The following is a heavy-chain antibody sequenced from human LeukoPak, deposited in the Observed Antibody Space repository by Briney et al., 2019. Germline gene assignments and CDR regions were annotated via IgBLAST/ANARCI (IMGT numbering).Heavy chain of an antibody. D-gene: IGHD5-18*01. V-gene: IGHV3-23*01. CDR1: GFTFSSYA. CDR3: ARATNTAMVTAGAFDI. CDR2: ISGSGGST. Sequence: GGSLRLSCAASGFTFSSYAMSWVRQAPGKGLEWVSAISGSGGSTYYADSVKGRFTISRDNSENTLYLQMNSLRAEDPAVYYCARATNTAMVTAGAFDIWGQGTMVTVSS. J-gene: IGHJ3*02.